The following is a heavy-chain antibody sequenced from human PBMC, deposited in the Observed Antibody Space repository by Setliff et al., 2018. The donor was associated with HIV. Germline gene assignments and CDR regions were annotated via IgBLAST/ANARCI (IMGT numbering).Heavy chain of an antibody. V-gene: IGHV2-5*05. CDR1: GFSLSTPGVG. Sequence: GSGPTLVNPTPTLTLTCSFSGFSLSTPGVGVAWIRQPPGKALEWLALIHWDDEKRYDPSLEARLTITKDTSRDQVVLTMTYVDPVDTATYYCAHLYSFDSNGYFVDGQFFQNWGQGTLVTVSS. CDR2: IHWDDEK. D-gene: IGHD3-22*01. CDR3: AHLYSFDSNGYFVDGQFFQN. J-gene: IGHJ1*01.